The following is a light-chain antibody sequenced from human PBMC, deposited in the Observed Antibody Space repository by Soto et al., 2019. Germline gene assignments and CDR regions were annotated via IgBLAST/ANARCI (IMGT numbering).Light chain of an antibody. CDR2: EVS. CDR3: QQHINLPLT. Sequence: EIVLTQSPATLSLSHGERATLSCRASQNVSSSLAWYQQKPGQAPRLLIYEVSNRATGIPARFSGSGSGADFTLTISSLEPEDIATYYCQQHINLPLTFGGGTKVDIK. V-gene: IGKV3-11*01. CDR1: QNVSSS. J-gene: IGKJ4*01.